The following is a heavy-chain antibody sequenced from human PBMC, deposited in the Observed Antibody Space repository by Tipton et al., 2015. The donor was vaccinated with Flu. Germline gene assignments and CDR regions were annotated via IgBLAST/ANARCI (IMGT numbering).Heavy chain of an antibody. CDR3: ARDDDPRFGGHYYGSGSYDS. D-gene: IGHD3-10*01. Sequence: GSLRLSCAASGFTFSSYEMNWVRQAPGKGLEWVSYISSSGSTIYYADSVKGRFTISRDNAKNSLYLQMNSLTAEDTAVYYCARDDDPRFGGHYYGSGSYDSWGQGTLVTVSS. J-gene: IGHJ4*02. V-gene: IGHV3-48*03. CDR2: ISSSGSTI. CDR1: GFTFSSYE.